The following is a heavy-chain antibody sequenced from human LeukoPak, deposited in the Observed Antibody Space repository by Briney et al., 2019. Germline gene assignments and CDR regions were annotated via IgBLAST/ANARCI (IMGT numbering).Heavy chain of an antibody. J-gene: IGHJ5*02. CDR2: INPNSGGT. D-gene: IGHD3-10*01. CDR3: ARAISPYYYGSGSYYSPRTRFDP. CDR1: GGTFSSYA. V-gene: IGHV1-2*04. Sequence: PRASVKVSCKASGGTFSSYAISWVRQAPGQGLEWMGWINPNSGGTNYAQKFQGWVTMTRDTSISTAYMELSRLRSDDTAVYYCARAISPYYYGSGSYYSPRTRFDPWGQGTLVTVSS.